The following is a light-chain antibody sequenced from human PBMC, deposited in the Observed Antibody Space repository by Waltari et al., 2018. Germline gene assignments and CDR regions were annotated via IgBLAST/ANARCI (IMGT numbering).Light chain of an antibody. CDR2: EVS. CDR3: CSYAGISTGV. J-gene: IGLJ3*02. Sequence: QSALTQPASVSGSPGQSITISCTGTSSDVGSYNLVSWYQQHPGKAPKLMISEVSKRPSGVSNRFSGSKSSNTDSLTFSEVQAEDEVDYYCCSYAGISTGVFDEGTKLTVL. CDR1: SSDVGSYNL. V-gene: IGLV2-23*02.